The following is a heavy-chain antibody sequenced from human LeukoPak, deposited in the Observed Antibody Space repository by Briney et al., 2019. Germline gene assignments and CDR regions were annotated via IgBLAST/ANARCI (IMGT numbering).Heavy chain of an antibody. Sequence: SVKVSCKAPGGTFSSHAISWVRQAPGQGLEWMGRIIPILGIANYAQKFQGRVTITADKSTSTAYMELSSLRSEDTAVYYCARDLVAVAGHEYFDYWGQGTLVTVSS. CDR3: ARDLVAVAGHEYFDY. D-gene: IGHD6-19*01. V-gene: IGHV1-69*04. CDR2: IIPILGIA. J-gene: IGHJ4*02. CDR1: GGTFSSHA.